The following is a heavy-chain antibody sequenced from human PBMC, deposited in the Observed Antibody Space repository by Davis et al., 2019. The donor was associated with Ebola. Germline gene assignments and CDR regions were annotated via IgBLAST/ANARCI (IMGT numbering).Heavy chain of an antibody. V-gene: IGHV3-11*01. Sequence: GGSLRLSCAASRFTFSDYYMNWIRQAPGKGLECISYISSSGSSIYYADSVKGRFTISRDRSKNTLYLQMNSLGAEDTAVYYCARSRFPYGMDVWGQGTTVTVSS. D-gene: IGHD3-3*01. CDR2: ISSSGSSI. CDR3: ARSRFPYGMDV. J-gene: IGHJ6*02. CDR1: RFTFSDYY.